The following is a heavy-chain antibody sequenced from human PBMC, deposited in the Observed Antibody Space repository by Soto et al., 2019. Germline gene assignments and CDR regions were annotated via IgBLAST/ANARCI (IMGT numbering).Heavy chain of an antibody. Sequence: QVQLVQSGAEVKKPGSSVKVSCKASGGTFSSYAISWVRQAPGQGLEWMGGIIPIFGTANYAQKFQGRVTINADKSTSTAYMERSSLRSEDTAVYYCARDLVGAPTNWFDPWGQGTLVTVSS. V-gene: IGHV1-69*06. CDR2: IIPIFGTA. CDR1: GGTFSSYA. J-gene: IGHJ5*02. CDR3: ARDLVGAPTNWFDP. D-gene: IGHD1-26*01.